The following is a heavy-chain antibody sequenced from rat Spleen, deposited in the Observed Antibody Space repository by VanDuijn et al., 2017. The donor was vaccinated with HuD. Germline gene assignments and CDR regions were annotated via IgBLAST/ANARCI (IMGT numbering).Heavy chain of an antibody. Sequence: EVQLAESGGGLVQPGRSLKLSCAASGFTFSDYYMAWVRQAPTKGLEWVASISYNGDSTYYRDSVKGRFTISRDNAKSCLFLQMDSLRSEDTATYYCTTDTYGGYVMDAWGQGASVTVSS. V-gene: IGHV5-20*01. CDR1: GFTFSDYY. CDR2: ISYNGDST. D-gene: IGHD1-11*01. J-gene: IGHJ4*01. CDR3: TTDTYGGYVMDA.